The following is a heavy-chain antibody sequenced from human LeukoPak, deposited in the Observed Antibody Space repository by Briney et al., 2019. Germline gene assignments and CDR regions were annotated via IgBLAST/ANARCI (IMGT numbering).Heavy chain of an antibody. D-gene: IGHD3-9*01. J-gene: IGHJ4*02. V-gene: IGHV1-8*01. CDR1: GYTFTSYD. CDR2: MNPNSGNT. Sequence: ASVKVSCKASGYTFTSYDINWARQATGQGLEWMGWMNPNSGNTGYAQKFQGRVTMTRNTSISTAYMELSSLRSEDTAVYYCARSPYDILTGYSLADYFDYWGQGTLVTVSS. CDR3: ARSPYDILTGYSLADYFDY.